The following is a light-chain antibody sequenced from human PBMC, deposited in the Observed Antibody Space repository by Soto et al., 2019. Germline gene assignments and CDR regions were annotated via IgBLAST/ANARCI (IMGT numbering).Light chain of an antibody. CDR2: DTS. V-gene: IGKV3-20*01. CDR1: QSLTNGF. J-gene: IGKJ5*01. CDR3: QQYGTSEII. Sequence: PGERATLSCRASQSLTNGFIAWYQQRPSQAPRLLIYDTSSRASGIPDRFSGSGSGTDFTLTISRLETEDFAVFYCQQYGTSEIIFGQGTRLEIK.